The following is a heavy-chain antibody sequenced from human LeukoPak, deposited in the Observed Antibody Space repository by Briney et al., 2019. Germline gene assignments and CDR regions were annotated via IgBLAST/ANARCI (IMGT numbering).Heavy chain of an antibody. J-gene: IGHJ6*03. CDR3: ARAFNYYGSGSYYQGYYYMDV. CDR2: INHSGST. Sequence: SETLSLTCAVYGGSFSGYYWSWIRQPPGKGLEWIGEINHSGSTNYNPSLKSRVTTSVDTSKNQFSLKLSSVTAADTAVYYCARAFNYYGSGSYYQGYYYMDVWGKGTTVTVSS. V-gene: IGHV4-34*01. CDR1: GGSFSGYY. D-gene: IGHD3-10*01.